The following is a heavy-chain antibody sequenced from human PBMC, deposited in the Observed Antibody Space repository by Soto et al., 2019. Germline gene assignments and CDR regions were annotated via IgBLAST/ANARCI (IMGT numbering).Heavy chain of an antibody. J-gene: IGHJ4*02. V-gene: IGHV3-21*01. CDR1: GFTFSSYS. CDR2: ISSSSSYI. CDR3: ARDVRRFLEQKSFDY. D-gene: IGHD3-3*01. Sequence: GGSLRLSCAASGFTFSSYSMNWVRQAPGKGLEWVSSISSSSSYIYYADSVKGRFTISRDNAKNSLYLQMNSLRAEDTAVYYCARDVRRFLEQKSFDYWGQGTLVTVSS.